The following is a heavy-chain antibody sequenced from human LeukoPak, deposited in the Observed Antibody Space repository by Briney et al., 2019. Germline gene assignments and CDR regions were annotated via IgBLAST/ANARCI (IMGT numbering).Heavy chain of an antibody. D-gene: IGHD3-16*01. CDR3: ARDRQGGNWGDFDF. Sequence: PGGSLRLSCAASGFTFSSHAMHWVRQAPGKGLEWVALISYDGSNKHYADSVKSRFTISRDNSRNTLYLQMNSLRAEDTAVYYCARDRQGGNWGDFDFWGQGTLVTVSS. J-gene: IGHJ4*02. CDR2: ISYDGSNK. CDR1: GFTFSSHA. V-gene: IGHV3-30-3*01.